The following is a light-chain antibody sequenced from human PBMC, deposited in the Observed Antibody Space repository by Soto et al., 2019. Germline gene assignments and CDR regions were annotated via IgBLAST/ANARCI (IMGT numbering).Light chain of an antibody. J-gene: IGKJ1*01. V-gene: IGKV3-20*01. Sequence: ELVLTQSPVALSLSSGERATLSCRASQSFSSTLLTWYQQKPGQAPRLLIYGVSRRATGIPDRFSGSGSGTDFTLTISRVEPEDFAVYFCQHYGDSSWTFGQGSRVEIK. CDR3: QHYGDSSWT. CDR1: QSFSSTL. CDR2: GVS.